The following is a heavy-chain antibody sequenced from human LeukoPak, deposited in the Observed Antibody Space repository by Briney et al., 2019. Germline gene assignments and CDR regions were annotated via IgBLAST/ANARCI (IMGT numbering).Heavy chain of an antibody. CDR1: GGSISSYY. D-gene: IGHD2-2*01. CDR2: IYTSGST. V-gene: IGHV4-4*07. CDR3: ARVDCSSTSCPAGTTVVTGDAFDI. Sequence: SETLSLTCTVSGGSISSYYWSWIRQPAGKGLEWIGRIYTSGSTNYNPSLKSRVTMSVDTSKNQFSLKLSSVTAADTAVYYCARVDCSSTSCPAGTTVVTGDAFDIWGQGTMVTVSS. J-gene: IGHJ3*02.